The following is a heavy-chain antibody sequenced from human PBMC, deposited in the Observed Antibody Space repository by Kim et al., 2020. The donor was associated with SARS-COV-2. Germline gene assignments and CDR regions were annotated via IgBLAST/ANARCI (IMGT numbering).Heavy chain of an antibody. V-gene: IGHV4-59*01. J-gene: IGHJ6*03. CDR1: GGSISSYY. Sequence: SETLSLTCTVSGGSISSYYWSWIRQPPGKGLEWIGYIYYSGSTNYNPSLKSRVTISVDTSKNQFSLKLSSVTAADTAVYYCAREFVEGAIYHYYYMDVWGKGTTVTVSS. CDR2: IYYSGST. CDR3: AREFVEGAIYHYYYMDV. D-gene: IGHD3-16*01.